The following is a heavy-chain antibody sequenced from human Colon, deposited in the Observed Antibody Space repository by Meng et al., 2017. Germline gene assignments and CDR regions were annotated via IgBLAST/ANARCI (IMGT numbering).Heavy chain of an antibody. D-gene: IGHD1-26*01. CDR1: GFSFGTHW. CDR2: MRPDGSEI. CDR3: ARTIMGGRKFDY. J-gene: IGHJ4*02. Sequence: GESLKISCAASGFSFGTHWMSWVRPAPGKGLEWVSNMRPDGSEIYYMDSVRGRFAISRDNAKNSLYLQMNSLRAEDTAVYYCARTIMGGRKFDYWGLGTLVTVSS. V-gene: IGHV3-7*01.